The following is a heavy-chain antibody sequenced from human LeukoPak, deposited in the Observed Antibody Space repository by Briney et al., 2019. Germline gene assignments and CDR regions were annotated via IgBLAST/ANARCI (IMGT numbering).Heavy chain of an antibody. J-gene: IGHJ6*02. CDR3: ARDQSSSSATRYGMDV. CDR2: ISSSSSYI. Sequence: GSLRLSCAASGFTFSSYSMNWVRQAPGKGLEWVSSISSSSSYIYYADSVKGRFTISRDNAKNSLYLQMNSLRAEDTAVYYCARDQSSSSATRYGMDVWGQGTTVTVSS. CDR1: GFTFSSYS. D-gene: IGHD6-13*01. V-gene: IGHV3-21*01.